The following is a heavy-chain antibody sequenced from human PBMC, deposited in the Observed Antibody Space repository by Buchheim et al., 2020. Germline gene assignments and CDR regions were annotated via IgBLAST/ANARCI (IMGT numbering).Heavy chain of an antibody. CDR3: ARGRGSSGYYP. V-gene: IGHV4-59*01. J-gene: IGHJ5*02. CDR2: IYYSGST. D-gene: IGHD3-22*01. CDR1: GGSISSYY. Sequence: QVQLQESGPGLVKPSETLSLTCTVSGGSISSYYWSWIRQPPGKGLEWIGYIYYSGSTNYNPSLKSRVTISVDTSKNQFSMKLSSMTAADTAVYYCARGRGSSGYYPGGQGTL.